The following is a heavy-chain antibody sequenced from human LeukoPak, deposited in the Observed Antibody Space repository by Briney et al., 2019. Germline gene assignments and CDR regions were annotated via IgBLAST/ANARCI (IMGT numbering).Heavy chain of an antibody. CDR2: ISYDGSNK. D-gene: IGHD4-17*01. CDR3: AKDPNGDYIGAFDF. V-gene: IGHV3-30-3*01. CDR1: GFTFSSYA. J-gene: IGHJ3*01. Sequence: GGSLRLSCAASGFTFSSYAMHWVRQAPGKGLEWVAVISYDGSNKYYADSVKGRFTISRDNSKNTLYLQMSSLRGEDTAVYYCAKDPNGDYIGAFDFWGQGTMVTVSS.